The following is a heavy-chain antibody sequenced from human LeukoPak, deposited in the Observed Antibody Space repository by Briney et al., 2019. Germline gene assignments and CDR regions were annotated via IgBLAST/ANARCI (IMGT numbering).Heavy chain of an antibody. CDR2: ISAYNGNT. Sequence: GASVKVSCKASGYTFTSYGISWVRQAPGQGLEWMGWISAYNGNTNYAQKLQGRVTMTTDTSTSTAYMELRSLRSDDTAVYYCARYLGYYDSSGSDAFDIWGQGTMVTVSS. J-gene: IGHJ3*02. CDR1: GYTFTSYG. CDR3: ARYLGYYDSSGSDAFDI. D-gene: IGHD3-22*01. V-gene: IGHV1-18*01.